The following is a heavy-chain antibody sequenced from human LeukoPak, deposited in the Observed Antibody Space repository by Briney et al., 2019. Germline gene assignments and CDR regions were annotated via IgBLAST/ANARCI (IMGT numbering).Heavy chain of an antibody. CDR3: AKLPRLYNWFDP. CDR1: GGSISSGSYY. Sequence: SETLSLTCTVSGGSISSGSYYWSWIRQPAGKGLEWIGRIYTSGSTNYNPSLKSRVTISVDTSKNQFSLKLSSVTAADTAVYYCAKLPRLYNWFDPWGQGTLVTVSS. D-gene: IGHD1-7*01. CDR2: IYTSGST. V-gene: IGHV4-61*02. J-gene: IGHJ5*02.